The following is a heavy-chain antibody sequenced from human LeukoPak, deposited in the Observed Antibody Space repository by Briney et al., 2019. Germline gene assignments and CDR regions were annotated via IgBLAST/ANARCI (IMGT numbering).Heavy chain of an antibody. CDR1: GGSFSGYY. Sequence: SETLSLTCAVYGGSFSGYYWSWIRQPPGKGLEWIGEINHSGSTNYNPSLKCLVTISVDTSKNHFSLKLSSVTAADTAVYYCARGRDTAMVEHWGQGTLVTVSS. CDR2: INHSGST. CDR3: ARGRDTAMVEH. J-gene: IGHJ1*01. D-gene: IGHD5-18*01. V-gene: IGHV4-34*01.